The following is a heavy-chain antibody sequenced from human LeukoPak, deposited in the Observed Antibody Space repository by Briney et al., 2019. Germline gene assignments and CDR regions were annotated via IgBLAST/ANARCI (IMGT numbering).Heavy chain of an antibody. CDR2: IYYSGST. J-gene: IGHJ4*02. D-gene: IGHD5-24*01. CDR1: GGSISNFY. CDR3: ARDRFGDGYNSLDY. V-gene: IGHV4-59*01. Sequence: SETLSLTCTVSGGSISNFYWSWIRQPPGKGLEWIGYIYYSGSTNYNPSLKSRVTISVDTSKNQFSLKLSSVTAADTAVYYCARDRFGDGYNSLDYWGQGTLVTVSS.